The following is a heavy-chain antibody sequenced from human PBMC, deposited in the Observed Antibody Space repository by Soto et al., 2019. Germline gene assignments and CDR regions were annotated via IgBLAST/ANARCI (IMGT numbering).Heavy chain of an antibody. Sequence: QVQLVESGGGVVQPGRSLRLSCAASGFTFSSYAMHWVRQAAGKGLEWVAVKSYDGSNKYYADSVKGRFTISRDNSKNTLYLQMNSLRAEDTAVYYCARGSSSAYFDYWGQGTLVTVSS. V-gene: IGHV3-30-3*01. CDR2: KSYDGSNK. CDR3: ARGSSSAYFDY. CDR1: GFTFSSYA. D-gene: IGHD6-6*01. J-gene: IGHJ4*02.